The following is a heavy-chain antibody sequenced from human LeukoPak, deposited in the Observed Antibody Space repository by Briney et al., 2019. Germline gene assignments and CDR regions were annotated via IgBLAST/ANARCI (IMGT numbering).Heavy chain of an antibody. J-gene: IGHJ4*02. V-gene: IGHV1-18*01. CDR3: ARAPDYGDYSDFDY. CDR1: GYTFTSYG. Sequence: EASVKVSCKASGYTFTSYGISWVRQAPGQGLEWMGWISAYNGNTNYAQKLQGRVTMTTDTSTSTAYMEPRSLRSDDTAVYYCARAPDYGDYSDFDYWGQGTLVTVSS. CDR2: ISAYNGNT. D-gene: IGHD4-17*01.